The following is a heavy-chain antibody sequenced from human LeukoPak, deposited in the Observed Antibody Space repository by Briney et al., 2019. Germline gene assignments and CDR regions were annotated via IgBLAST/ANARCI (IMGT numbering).Heavy chain of an antibody. CDR1: GGPISSGDYY. J-gene: IGHJ4*02. CDR2: IYYSGST. V-gene: IGHV4-61*08. D-gene: IGHD6-13*01. CDR3: ARGVIAAAGEFDY. Sequence: SETLSLTCTVSGGPISSGDYYWSWIRQPPGKGLEWIGYIYYSGSTNYNPSLKSRVTISVDTSKNQFSLKLSSVTAADTAVYYCARGVIAAAGEFDYWGQGTLVTVSS.